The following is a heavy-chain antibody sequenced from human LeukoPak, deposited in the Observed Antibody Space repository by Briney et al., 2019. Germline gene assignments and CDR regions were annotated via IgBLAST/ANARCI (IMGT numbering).Heavy chain of an antibody. J-gene: IGHJ4*02. CDR1: GYTFTSYG. V-gene: IGHV1-18*01. Sequence: ASVKVSCKASGYTFTSYGISWVRQAPGQGLEWMGWISAYNGNTNYAQRLQGRVTMTTDTSTSTAYMELRSLRSDDTAVYYCARTKLYSIAVVGPVFDYWGQGTLVTVSS. CDR3: ARTKLYSIAVVGPVFDY. CDR2: ISAYNGNT. D-gene: IGHD6-19*01.